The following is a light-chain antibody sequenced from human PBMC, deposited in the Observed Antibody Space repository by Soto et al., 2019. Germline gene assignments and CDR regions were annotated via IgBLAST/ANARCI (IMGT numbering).Light chain of an antibody. Sequence: QSALTQPASVSGSPGQSVTISCTGTSSDVGSYNLVSWYQHHPGKAPKLMIYEVTKRPSGVSSRFSGSKSGDTASLTISGLQAEDEADYYCCSYAGTSTYVFGTGTQLTVL. V-gene: IGLV2-23*02. J-gene: IGLJ1*01. CDR2: EVT. CDR1: SSDVGSYNL. CDR3: CSYAGTSTYV.